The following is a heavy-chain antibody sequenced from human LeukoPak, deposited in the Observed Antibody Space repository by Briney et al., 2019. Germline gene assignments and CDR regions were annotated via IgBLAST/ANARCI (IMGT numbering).Heavy chain of an antibody. J-gene: IGHJ4*02. CDR1: GGSISSNNW. CDR2: IYHGGST. D-gene: IGHD2-15*01. CDR3: ARLHADSYFFDH. Sequence: PSETLFLTCAVSGGSISSNNWWSWVRQPPGKGLEWIGEIYHGGSTNYNPSLKSRVTISVDKSKNQFSLKLTSVTAADTAVYYCARLHADSYFFDHWGQGRLVTVSS. V-gene: IGHV4-4*02.